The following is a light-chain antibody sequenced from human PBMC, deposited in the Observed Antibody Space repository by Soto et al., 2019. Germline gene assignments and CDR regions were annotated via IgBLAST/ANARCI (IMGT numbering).Light chain of an antibody. CDR2: DNS. J-gene: IGLJ2*01. Sequence: QSVLTQPPSVSGAPGQRVTISCTGSSSNIGAGYDVHWYQQLPGTAPKLLIYDNSNRPSGVPDRFSGSKSGISASLADTGLQAEDEADYYCQSYDHNLSGSLFGGGTKLTVL. CDR1: SSNIGAGYD. CDR3: QSYDHNLSGSL. V-gene: IGLV1-40*01.